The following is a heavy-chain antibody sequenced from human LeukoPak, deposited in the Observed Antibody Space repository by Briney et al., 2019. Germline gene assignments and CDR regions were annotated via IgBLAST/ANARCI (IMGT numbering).Heavy chain of an antibody. Sequence: GGSLRLSCAASGFTFTNYAINWVRQAPGKGLEWVSAISGRGANTYYADSVKGRFTISRDNSKNTLYLQMNSLRAEDTAVYYCAKGGYSYGLGYFDYWGQGTLVTVSS. CDR3: AKGGYSYGLGYFDY. V-gene: IGHV3-23*01. CDR1: GFTFTNYA. J-gene: IGHJ4*02. CDR2: ISGRGANT. D-gene: IGHD5-18*01.